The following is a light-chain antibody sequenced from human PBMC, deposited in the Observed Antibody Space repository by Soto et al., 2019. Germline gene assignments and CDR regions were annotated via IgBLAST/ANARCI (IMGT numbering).Light chain of an antibody. CDR1: QSVSSSY. CDR3: QQYGSSPPIT. V-gene: IGKV3-20*01. CDR2: GAS. Sequence: VLTQSPATLSLSPWEGATLSCRASQSVSSSYLAWYQQKPGQAPRLLIYGASSRATGTPDRFSGSGTGTDFTLTISRLEPEDFAVYYCQQYGSSPPITFGQGTRLEIK. J-gene: IGKJ5*01.